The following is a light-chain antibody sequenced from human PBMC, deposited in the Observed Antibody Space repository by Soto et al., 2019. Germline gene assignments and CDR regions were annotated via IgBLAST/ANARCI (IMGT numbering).Light chain of an antibody. CDR2: AAS. V-gene: IGKV1-39*01. Sequence: DIQMAQSPSSLSASLGDTVSITCRASQSIGTFLNWYQQSPGKAHKLLIYAASSLQTRVPSRFSCSGSWTVFTLTIGSLQPEDFATYDCQQSYSIPRTFGQGTKVEV. J-gene: IGKJ1*01. CDR3: QQSYSIPRT. CDR1: QSIGTF.